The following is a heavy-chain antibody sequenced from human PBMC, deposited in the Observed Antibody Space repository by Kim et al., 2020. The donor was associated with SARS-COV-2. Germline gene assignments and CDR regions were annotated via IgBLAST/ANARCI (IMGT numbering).Heavy chain of an antibody. CDR1: GFTFHDYG. Sequence: GGSLRLSCAASGFTFHDYGMHWVRQAPGKGLEWVSGISWDSDTIDYADSVKGRFTISRDNAKNSLYLQLNSLRAADTALYYCARHVTSSGATFDDYFHY. CDR2: ISWDSDTI. CDR3: ARHVTSSGATFDDYFHY. V-gene: IGHV3-9*01. J-gene: IGHJ4*01. D-gene: IGHD3-10*01.